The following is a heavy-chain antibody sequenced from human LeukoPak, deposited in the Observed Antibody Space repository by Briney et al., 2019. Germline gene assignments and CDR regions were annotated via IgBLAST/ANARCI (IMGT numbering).Heavy chain of an antibody. Sequence: ASVKVSCKASGYTFTSYYMHWVRQAPGQGLEWMGIINPSGGSTSYAQKFQGRVTMTRDTSTSTVYMELSSLRSEDTGVYYCARVPFKWGYFDYWGQGTLVTVSS. CDR3: ARVPFKWGYFDY. CDR2: INPSGGST. V-gene: IGHV1-46*01. D-gene: IGHD7-27*01. J-gene: IGHJ4*02. CDR1: GYTFTSYY.